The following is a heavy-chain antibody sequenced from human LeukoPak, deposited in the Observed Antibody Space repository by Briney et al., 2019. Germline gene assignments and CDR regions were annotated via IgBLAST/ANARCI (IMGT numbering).Heavy chain of an antibody. CDR3: ARSVREVIDSSRAPFDY. CDR1: GYTFTGYY. D-gene: IGHD3-10*01. J-gene: IGHJ4*02. CDR2: INSNSGDT. V-gene: IGHV1-2*02. Sequence: ASVKVSCKASGYTFTGYYIHWLRQAPGQGLEWMGWINSNSGDTNYAQKFQGRVTMTRDTSISTAYMGLSSLRSDDTAVYYCARSVREVIDSSRAPFDYWGQGTLVTVSS.